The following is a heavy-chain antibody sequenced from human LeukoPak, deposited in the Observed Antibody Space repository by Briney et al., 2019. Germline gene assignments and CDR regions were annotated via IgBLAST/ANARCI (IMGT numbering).Heavy chain of an antibody. D-gene: IGHD6-13*01. CDR3: AREGGIAAELDY. CDR1: GGSISSGDYY. J-gene: IGHJ4*02. Sequence: SQTLSLTCTVSGGSISSGDYYWSWIRQPPGKGLEWIGYIYYSGSTYYNPSLKSRVTISVDTSKNQFSLKLSSVTAADTAVYYCAREGGIAAELDYWGQGTLVTVSP. V-gene: IGHV4-30-4*08. CDR2: IYYSGST.